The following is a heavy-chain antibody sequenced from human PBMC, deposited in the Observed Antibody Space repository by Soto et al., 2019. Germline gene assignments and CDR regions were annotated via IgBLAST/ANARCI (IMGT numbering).Heavy chain of an antibody. CDR3: ARRGGSGSYYDQYNWFDP. Sequence: QVQLVQSGAEVKKPGASVKVSCKASGYTFTNYGISWVRQAPGQGLEWMGWISAYNGNTKYAQKFQGRVTMTTDTCTSTAYMELRSLRSDCTAVYYCARRGGSGSYYDQYNWFDPWGQKTLVTVSS. CDR2: ISAYNGNT. J-gene: IGHJ5*02. CDR1: GYTFTNYG. V-gene: IGHV1-18*01. D-gene: IGHD3-10*01.